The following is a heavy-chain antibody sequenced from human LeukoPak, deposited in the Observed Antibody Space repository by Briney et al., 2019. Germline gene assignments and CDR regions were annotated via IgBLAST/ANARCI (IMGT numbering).Heavy chain of an antibody. D-gene: IGHD6-13*01. J-gene: IGHJ4*02. CDR1: GGSFSGYY. CDR2: INHSEST. V-gene: IGHV4-34*01. CDR3: ARAQQLYYFDY. Sequence: SETLSLTCAVYGGSFSGYYWSWIRQPPGKGLEWIGEINHSESTNYNPSLKSRVTISVDMSKSQFSLKLSSVTAADTAVYYCARAQQLYYFDYWGQGTLVTVSS.